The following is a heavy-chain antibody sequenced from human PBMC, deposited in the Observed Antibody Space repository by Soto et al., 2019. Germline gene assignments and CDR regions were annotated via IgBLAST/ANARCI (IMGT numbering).Heavy chain of an antibody. CDR1: GGSFSGYY. D-gene: IGHD2-8*01. Sequence: PSETLSLTCAVYGGSFSGYYWSWIRQPPGKGLEWIGEINHSGSTNYNPSLKSRVTISVDTSKNQFSLKLSSVTAADTAVYYCAREKWNYYMDVWGKGTTVTVSS. CDR3: AREKWNYYMDV. J-gene: IGHJ6*03. V-gene: IGHV4-34*01. CDR2: INHSGST.